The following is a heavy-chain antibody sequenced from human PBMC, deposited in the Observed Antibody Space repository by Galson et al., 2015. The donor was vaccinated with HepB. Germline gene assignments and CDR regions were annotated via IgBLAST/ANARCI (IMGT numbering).Heavy chain of an antibody. V-gene: IGHV1-46*03. J-gene: IGHJ5*02. CDR2: INPGSGST. Sequence: SCKASGYTFTNYYMHWVRQAPGQGLEWMGIINPGSGSTSYAQKFQGRVTMTRDTSTSTVYMDLSSLRSEDTAVYYCARGRILLYNWFDPWGQGTLVTVSS. CDR1: GYTFTNYY. CDR3: ARGRILLYNWFDP. D-gene: IGHD2/OR15-2a*01.